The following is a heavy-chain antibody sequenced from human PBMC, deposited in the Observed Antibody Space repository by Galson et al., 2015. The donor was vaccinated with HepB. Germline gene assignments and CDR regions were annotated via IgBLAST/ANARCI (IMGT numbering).Heavy chain of an antibody. CDR2: ISGGHGDT. D-gene: IGHD6-13*01. CDR3: ARMPLSTWGHFDY. J-gene: IGHJ4*02. V-gene: IGHV3-23*01. CDR1: GFTFNSYA. Sequence: SLRLSCAASGFTFNSYAMTWVRQAPGKGLEWVSLISGGHGDTYYAGSVKGRFTISRDNSKNTLYLQMNSLRADDTAVYYCARMPLSTWGHFDYWGQGTLVTVSS.